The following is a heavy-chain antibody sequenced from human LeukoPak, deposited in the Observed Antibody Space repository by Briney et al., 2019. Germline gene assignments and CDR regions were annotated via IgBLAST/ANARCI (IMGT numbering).Heavy chain of an antibody. CDR1: GFTFSSYA. Sequence: PGGSLRLSCAASGFTFSSYAMSWVRQAPGKGLEWVSAISGSGGSTYYADSVKGRFTISRDNSKNTLYLQMNSLRAEDTAVCYCAKLDCSSTSCYEDYWGQGTLVTVSS. V-gene: IGHV3-23*01. D-gene: IGHD2-2*01. J-gene: IGHJ4*02. CDR3: AKLDCSSTSCYEDY. CDR2: ISGSGGST.